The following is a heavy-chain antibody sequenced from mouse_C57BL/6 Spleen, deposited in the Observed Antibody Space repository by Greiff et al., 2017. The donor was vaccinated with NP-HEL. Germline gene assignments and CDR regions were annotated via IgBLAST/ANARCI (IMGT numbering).Heavy chain of an antibody. Sequence: VQLKQSGPELVKPGDSVKISCKASGYSFTGYFMNWVMQSHGKSLEWIGRINPYNGDTFYNQKFKGKATLTVDKSSSTAHMELRSLTSEDSAVYYCARNDYGSSPYAMDYWGQGTSVTVSS. CDR3: ARNDYGSSPYAMDY. J-gene: IGHJ4*01. CDR1: GYSFTGYF. CDR2: INPYNGDT. D-gene: IGHD1-1*01. V-gene: IGHV1-20*01.